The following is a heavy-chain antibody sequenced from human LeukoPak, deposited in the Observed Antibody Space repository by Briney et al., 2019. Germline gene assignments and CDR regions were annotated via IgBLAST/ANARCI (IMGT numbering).Heavy chain of an antibody. D-gene: IGHD2-8*01. CDR2: LYTGGIR. CDR1: GFTFSSYA. J-gene: IGHJ4*02. CDR3: TKMFTKDNWYGGPDY. Sequence: PGGSLRLSCAASGFTFSSYAMTWVRQAPGKGLEWVSVLYTGGIRYYAGFVRGRFTISRDDSKNTLYLQMNNLRAEDTAIYYCTKMFTKDNWYGGPDYWGQGTLVTVSS. V-gene: IGHV3-23*03.